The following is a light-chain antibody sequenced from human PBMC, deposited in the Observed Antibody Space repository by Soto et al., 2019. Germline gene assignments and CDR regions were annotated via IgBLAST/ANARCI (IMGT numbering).Light chain of an antibody. CDR3: SSCAGILHYLV. Sequence: QSVLTQPPSASGSPGQSVTISCTGTSSDIGGYYSVSWYQQHPGKAPRLMIYGVNKRPSGVPDRFSGSKSGYTASLAISGLQTEDEAFYYCSSCAGILHYLVFGAGTQLTVL. V-gene: IGLV2-8*01. CDR2: GVN. CDR1: SSDIGGYYS. J-gene: IGLJ7*01.